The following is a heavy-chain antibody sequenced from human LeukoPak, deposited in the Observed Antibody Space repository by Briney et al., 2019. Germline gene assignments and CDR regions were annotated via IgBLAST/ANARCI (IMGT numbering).Heavy chain of an antibody. V-gene: IGHV1-2*02. Sequence: GASGKVSCKASGYTFTGYYMHWVRQAPGQGLEWMGWINPNSGGTNYAQKFQGRVTMTRDTSISTAYMELSRLRSDDTAVYYCARGEVVVVPAAMQNYWGQGTLVTVSS. D-gene: IGHD2-2*01. CDR1: GYTFTGYY. CDR3: ARGEVVVVPAAMQNY. J-gene: IGHJ4*02. CDR2: INPNSGGT.